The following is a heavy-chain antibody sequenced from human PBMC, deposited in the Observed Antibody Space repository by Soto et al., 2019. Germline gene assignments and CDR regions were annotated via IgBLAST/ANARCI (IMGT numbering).Heavy chain of an antibody. J-gene: IGHJ4*02. Sequence: QVQLVQSGAELKKPGSSVKVSCKASGDTFSGYPINWVRQAPGEGLEWMGGIIPVFGTTNDAQRFEGRVTFTADDSTNTAYMELRGLLSEDTAVYYCARDGGFGELKYWGPGTLVTVSS. V-gene: IGHV1-69*01. CDR3: ARDGGFGELKY. CDR1: GDTFSGYP. CDR2: IIPVFGTT. D-gene: IGHD3-10*01.